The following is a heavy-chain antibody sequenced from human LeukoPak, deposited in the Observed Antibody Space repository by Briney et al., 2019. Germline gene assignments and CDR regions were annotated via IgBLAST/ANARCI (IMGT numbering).Heavy chain of an antibody. J-gene: IGHJ4*02. CDR2: IYPGDSDT. D-gene: IGHD6-19*01. CDR1: GYSFTSYW. Sequence: GESLKISCKGSGYSFTSYWIGWVRQMPGKGLEWMGIIYPGDSDTRYSPSFQGQVTISADKSISTAYLQWSSLKASDTAMYYCARGGTFIVVAGLFDYWGQGTLVTVSS. V-gene: IGHV5-51*01. CDR3: ARGGTFIVVAGLFDY.